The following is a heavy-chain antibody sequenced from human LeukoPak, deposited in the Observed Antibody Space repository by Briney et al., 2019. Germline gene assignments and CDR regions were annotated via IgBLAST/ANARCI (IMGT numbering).Heavy chain of an antibody. CDR1: GFTVSSNY. J-gene: IGHJ4*02. Sequence: GGSLRLSCAASGFTVSSNYMSWVRQAPGKGLEWVSVIYSGGSTYYADSVKGRFTISRDNSKNTLYLQMNSPRAEDTAVYCCAREGRDGYSFDYWGQGTLVTVSS. CDR2: IYSGGST. V-gene: IGHV3-66*01. CDR3: AREGRDGYSFDY. D-gene: IGHD5-24*01.